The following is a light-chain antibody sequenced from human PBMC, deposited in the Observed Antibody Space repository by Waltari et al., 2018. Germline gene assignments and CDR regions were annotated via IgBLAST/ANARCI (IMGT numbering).Light chain of an antibody. CDR2: GKN. Sequence: SSELTQDPAVSVALGPTVRITCQGHSLRSYYASWYQQKPGQAPVLVIYGKNNRPSGIPDRFSGSSSGNTASLNITGAQAEDEADYYCNSRDSSGNHLRVFGGGTKLTVL. CDR1: SLRSYY. J-gene: IGLJ2*01. CDR3: NSRDSSGNHLRV. V-gene: IGLV3-19*01.